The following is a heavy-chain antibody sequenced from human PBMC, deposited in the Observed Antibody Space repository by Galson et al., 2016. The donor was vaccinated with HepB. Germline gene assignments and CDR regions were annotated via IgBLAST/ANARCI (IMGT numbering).Heavy chain of an antibody. CDR2: ISRGRNDI. V-gene: IGHV3-21*01. J-gene: IGHJ4*02. CDR3: ASSQRVGDPNCSSISCYIDY. Sequence: SLRLSCAASGFTFSSYSMNWVRQAPGKGLEWVAYISRGRNDIYYADSVKGRFTISRDNAKNSLYLQMNSLRAEDTAVYYCASSQRVGDPNCSSISCYIDYWGQGTLVTVSS. D-gene: IGHD2-2*02. CDR1: GFTFSSYS.